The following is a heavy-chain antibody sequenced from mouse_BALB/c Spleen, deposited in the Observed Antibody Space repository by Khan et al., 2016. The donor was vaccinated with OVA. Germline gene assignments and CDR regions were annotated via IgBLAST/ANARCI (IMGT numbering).Heavy chain of an antibody. D-gene: IGHD2-4*01. Sequence: VQLQESGPGLVALSQSLSITCTVSGFSLTGYGVNWVRQPPGKGLEWLGMIWGDGSTDYNSALKSRLSISKDNSKSQVFLKMNSLQTDDTARYYCAREIYYDYAYYYAMDYWGQGTSVTVSS. CDR3: AREIYYDYAYYYAMDY. V-gene: IGHV2-6-7*01. CDR2: IWGDGST. CDR1: GFSLTGYG. J-gene: IGHJ4*01.